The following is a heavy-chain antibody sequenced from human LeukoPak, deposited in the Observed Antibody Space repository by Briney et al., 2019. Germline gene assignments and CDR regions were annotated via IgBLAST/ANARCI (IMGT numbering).Heavy chain of an antibody. V-gene: IGHV3-21*01. J-gene: IGHJ4*02. CDR1: GLTFSNYW. CDR2: ISSSSSYI. Sequence: PGGPLRHSCAATGLTFSNYWMSLVRKAPAKGLTCVSSISSSSSYIDYADSVKGRFTTPRDNAKNSLYLQMTSLRAEDTAVYYCARAYDPLNWNPEEFGYWGQGSLVTVSS. CDR3: ARAYDPLNWNPEEFGY. D-gene: IGHD1-20*01.